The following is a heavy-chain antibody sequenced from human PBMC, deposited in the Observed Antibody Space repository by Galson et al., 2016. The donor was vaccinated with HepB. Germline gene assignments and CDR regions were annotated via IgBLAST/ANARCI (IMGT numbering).Heavy chain of an antibody. Sequence: CLRLSGAGSGFTFSTYAMSWGRQAPGKGLEWVSGISHDSGSELYGDSVKGRFTIYRDNSKNTVYLELNSLTAEDTAIYYCVNRAEYSGRDNGFQYWGRGTLVTVSS. D-gene: IGHD5-12*01. CDR1: GFTFSTYA. J-gene: IGHJ4*02. V-gene: IGHV3-23*01. CDR3: VNRAEYSGRDNGFQY. CDR2: ISHDSGSE.